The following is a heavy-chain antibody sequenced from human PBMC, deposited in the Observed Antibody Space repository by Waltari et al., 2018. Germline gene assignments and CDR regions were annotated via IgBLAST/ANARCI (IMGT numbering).Heavy chain of an antibody. D-gene: IGHD3-10*01. CDR3: VRLAQRTYRSPVPGRHYYYGMDV. V-gene: IGHV3-74*03. Sequence: EEQLLESGGGLVQPGDSLRLSSAASGFRFSNYWMNWVRQAPGKGLVWVTRISNDESSMTYADSVKGRFTISRDNAKNTLYLQMKRLRAEDTAVYYCVRLAQRTYRSPVPGRHYYYGMDVWGQGTTVTVSS. CDR1: GFRFSNYW. CDR2: ISNDESSM. J-gene: IGHJ6*02.